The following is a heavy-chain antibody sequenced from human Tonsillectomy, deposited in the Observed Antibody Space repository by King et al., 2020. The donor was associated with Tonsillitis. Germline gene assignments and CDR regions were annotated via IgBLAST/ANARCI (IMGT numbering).Heavy chain of an antibody. Sequence: VQLVESGGGLVQPGGSLRLSCAASGFTFSSSAMAWVRQAPGKGLEWVSGISGSGGSTYYADSVKGRFTISRDNSKNTLYLQMNILGAEDTAPYYCAKVVSTAMVYYFDYWGQGTLVTDSS. CDR2: ISGSGGST. J-gene: IGHJ4*02. CDR3: AKVVSTAMVYYFDY. D-gene: IGHD5-18*01. CDR1: GFTFSSSA. V-gene: IGHV3-23*04.